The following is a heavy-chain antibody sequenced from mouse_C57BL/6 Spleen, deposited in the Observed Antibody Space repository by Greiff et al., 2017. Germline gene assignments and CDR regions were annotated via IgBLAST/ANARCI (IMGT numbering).Heavy chain of an antibody. V-gene: IGHV1-62-2*01. D-gene: IGHD1-1*01. CDR3: ARHEEKGYGSSYWYFDV. J-gene: IGHJ1*03. CDR2: FYPGSGSI. CDR1: GYTFTEYT. Sequence: QVQLQQSGAELVKPGASVKLSCKASGYTFTEYTIHWVKQRSGQGLEWIGWFYPGSGSIKYNEKFKDKATLTADKSSSTVSMELSRLTSEDSAVYFCARHEEKGYGSSYWYFDVWGTGTTVTVSS.